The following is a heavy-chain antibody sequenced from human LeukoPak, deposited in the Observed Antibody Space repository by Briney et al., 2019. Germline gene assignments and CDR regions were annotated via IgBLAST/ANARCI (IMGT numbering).Heavy chain of an antibody. J-gene: IGHJ4*02. CDR2: IYSGGST. Sequence: GGSLRLSCAASGFTVSSNYMSWVRQAPGKGLEWVSVIYSGGSTYYADSVKGRFTISRHNSKNTLYLQMNSLRAEDTAVYYCAKGGTGTTIRYFDYWGQGTLVTVSS. CDR1: GFTVSSNY. V-gene: IGHV3-53*01. D-gene: IGHD1-7*01. CDR3: AKGGTGTTIRYFDY.